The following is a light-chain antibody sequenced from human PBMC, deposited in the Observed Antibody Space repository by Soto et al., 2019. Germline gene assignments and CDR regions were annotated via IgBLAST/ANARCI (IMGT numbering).Light chain of an antibody. CDR2: YDS. CDR1: NIRSKS. CDR3: QVWDSSSDHVI. V-gene: IGLV3-21*04. Sequence: SYELTQPPSVSVAPGKTARITCGGNNIRSKSVHWYQQKPGQAPVVVIYYDSDRPSGIPERFSGSNSGNTATLTISGVGAGDEADYYCQVWDSSSDHVIFGGGTKLTVL. J-gene: IGLJ2*01.